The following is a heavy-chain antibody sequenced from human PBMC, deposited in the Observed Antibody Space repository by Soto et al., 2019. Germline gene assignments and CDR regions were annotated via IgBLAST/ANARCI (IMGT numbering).Heavy chain of an antibody. CDR1: GYSISTRNY. Sequence: SEAQSVMCGVTGYSISTRNYWRCLRQPPGKALEWIGSIYHGGSTYYNPSLNSRVTLSIDMTNNHVSLILNSVTAADTAVYYCARVGPWVPYYYDSSPYTFENWFDPWGQGTLVTVSS. J-gene: IGHJ5*02. CDR2: IYHGGST. CDR3: ARVGPWVPYYYDSSPYTFENWFDP. D-gene: IGHD3-22*01. V-gene: IGHV4-38-2*01.